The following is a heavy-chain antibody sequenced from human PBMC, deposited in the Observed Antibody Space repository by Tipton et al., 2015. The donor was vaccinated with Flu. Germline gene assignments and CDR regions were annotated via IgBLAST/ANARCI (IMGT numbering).Heavy chain of an antibody. CDR3: AAFKNPGY. V-gene: IGHV1-46*04. Sequence: QVQLVQSGAEVKKPGASVKVSCKASGYTFTDHFIHWVRQAPGQGLEWVANINEDGTTTYYLGSVKGRFTISRDNARNSVFLQMSSLRAEDTARYYCAAFKNPGYWGQGTLVTVST. CDR2: INEDGTTT. J-gene: IGHJ4*02. CDR1: GYTFTDHF. D-gene: IGHD2/OR15-2a*01.